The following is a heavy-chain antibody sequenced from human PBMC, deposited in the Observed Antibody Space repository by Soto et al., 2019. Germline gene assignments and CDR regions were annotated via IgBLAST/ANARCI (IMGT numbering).Heavy chain of an antibody. CDR1: GYTFTSYG. J-gene: IGHJ6*02. V-gene: IGHV1-18*04. Sequence: ASVKVSCKASGYTFTSYGISWVRQAPGQGLEWMGWISAYNGNTNYAQKLQGRVTMTTDTSTSTAYMELRSLRSDDTAVYYCARDRVVETAHSVYYYYGMDVWGQGTTVTVSS. D-gene: IGHD2-21*02. CDR3: ARDRVVETAHSVYYYYGMDV. CDR2: ISAYNGNT.